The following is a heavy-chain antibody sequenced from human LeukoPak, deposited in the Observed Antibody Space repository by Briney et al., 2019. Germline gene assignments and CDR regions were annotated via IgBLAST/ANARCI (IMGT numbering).Heavy chain of an antibody. J-gene: IGHJ6*02. CDR2: ISGSGGRT. Sequence: GGSPRLSCSASGFTFISHAMSWVRQAPGKGPGWGSAISGSGGRTYYADSVKGRFTISRDNYKNTLYLQMNSLRAEDTAVYYCAKVGDGDFLGGNFFYFGLDVWGQGTTVTVSS. CDR1: GFTFISHA. D-gene: IGHD4-17*01. CDR3: AKVGDGDFLGGNFFYFGLDV. V-gene: IGHV3-23*01.